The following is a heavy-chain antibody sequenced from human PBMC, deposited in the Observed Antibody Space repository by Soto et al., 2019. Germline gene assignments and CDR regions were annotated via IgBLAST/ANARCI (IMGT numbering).Heavy chain of an antibody. Sequence: QVQLVQSGAEVKRPGSSVKVSCKASGDTFNFYSINWVRQAPGLGLEWMGRVNPIVSMSNYAQRFQGRVTMTADTSTSTAYMELSGLRSEDTAIYYCATSYGSGYRAFDSWCQGALVTVSS. CDR3: ATSYGSGYRAFDS. CDR1: GDTFNFYS. D-gene: IGHD3-10*01. V-gene: IGHV1-69*04. J-gene: IGHJ4*02. CDR2: VNPIVSMS.